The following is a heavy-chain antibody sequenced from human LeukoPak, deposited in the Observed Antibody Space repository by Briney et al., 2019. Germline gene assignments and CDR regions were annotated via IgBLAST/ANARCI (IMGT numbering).Heavy chain of an antibody. V-gene: IGHV3-23*01. CDR3: AKDGHYYYDSSGYYFFDY. D-gene: IGHD3-22*01. J-gene: IGHJ4*02. CDR1: GFTFSSYA. CDR2: ISGSGGTT. Sequence: GGSLRLSCAASGFTFSSYAMSWVRQAPGKGLEWVSAISGSGGTTYYADSVKGRFTISRDNSKNTLHLRMNSLRAEDTAIYYCAKDGHYYYDSSGYYFFDYWGQGTLVTVSS.